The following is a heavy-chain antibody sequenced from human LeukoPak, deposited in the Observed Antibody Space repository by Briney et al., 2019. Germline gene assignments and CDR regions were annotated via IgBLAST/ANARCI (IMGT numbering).Heavy chain of an antibody. V-gene: IGHV4-59*01. D-gene: IGHD4-11*01. CDR3: ARGRYGTVTRGWFDP. CDR2: IYYSGTT. CDR1: GGSISNYY. J-gene: IGHJ5*02. Sequence: SETLSLTCTVSGGSISNYYWNWIRQPPGKGLEWIGYIYYSGTTNYNPSLKSRVTISVDTSKNQFSLKLTSVTAADTAVYYCARGRYGTVTRGWFDPWGQGTLVTVSS.